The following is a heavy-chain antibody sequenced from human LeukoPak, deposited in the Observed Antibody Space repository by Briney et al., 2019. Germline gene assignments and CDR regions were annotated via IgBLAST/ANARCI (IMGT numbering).Heavy chain of an antibody. D-gene: IGHD5-12*01. CDR2: INEDGSTT. CDR1: GFTFSSNW. Sequence: GGSLRLSCAASGFTFSSNWMHWVRQAPGKGLVWVSRINEDGSTTNYADSVKGRSTIFRDNAKNTLYLQMNSLRAEDTAVYYCAKVRSGLRGAFDIWGQGTMVTVSS. CDR3: AKVRSGLRGAFDI. J-gene: IGHJ3*02. V-gene: IGHV3-74*01.